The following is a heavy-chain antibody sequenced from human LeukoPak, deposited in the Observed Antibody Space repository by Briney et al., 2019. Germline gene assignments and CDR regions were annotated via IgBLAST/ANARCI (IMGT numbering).Heavy chain of an antibody. CDR2: ISGSGGST. CDR3: AKSRRYNSPPFDY. Sequence: PGGSLRLSCAASGFTFSSYAMTWVRQAPGKGLEWVSAISGSGGSTSYADSVKGRFTISRDNSKNTLYLQMNSLRAEDTAVYYCAKSRRYNSPPFDYWGQGTLVTVSS. D-gene: IGHD6-13*01. V-gene: IGHV3-23*01. J-gene: IGHJ4*02. CDR1: GFTFSSYA.